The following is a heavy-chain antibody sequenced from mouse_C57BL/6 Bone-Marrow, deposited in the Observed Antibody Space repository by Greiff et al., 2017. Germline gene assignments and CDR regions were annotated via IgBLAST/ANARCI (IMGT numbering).Heavy chain of an antibody. CDR1: GFTFSSYA. CDR3: TGEWDYYGGIYGFAY. D-gene: IGHD1-1*01. V-gene: IGHV5-9-1*02. J-gene: IGHJ3*01. CDR2: ISSGGDYI. Sequence: EVKLVEPGEGLVKPGGSLKLSCAASGFTFSSYAMSWVRQTPEKRLEWVAYISSGGDYIYYADTVKGRFTISRDNARNSLYLQMSSLKSKDTAMXYCTGEWDYYGGIYGFAYWGQGTLVTVST.